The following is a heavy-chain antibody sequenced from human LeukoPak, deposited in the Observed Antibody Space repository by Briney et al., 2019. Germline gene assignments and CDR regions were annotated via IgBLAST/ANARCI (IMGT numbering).Heavy chain of an antibody. V-gene: IGHV1-69*05. D-gene: IGHD3-10*01. CDR1: GGTSITYA. J-gene: IGHJ3*02. Sequence: ASVKVSCKASGGTSITYAISWVRQAPGQGLEWTGGIIPIFGTANYAQKFQGRVTITTDESTSTAYMELSSLRSEDTAVYYCARDREATMVRGVNDAFDIWGQGTMVTVSS. CDR2: IIPIFGTA. CDR3: ARDREATMVRGVNDAFDI.